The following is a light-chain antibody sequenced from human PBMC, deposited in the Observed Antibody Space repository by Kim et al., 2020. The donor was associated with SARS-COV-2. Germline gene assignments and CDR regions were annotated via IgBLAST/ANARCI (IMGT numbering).Light chain of an antibody. CDR3: YSYAGSYTWV. CDR2: DVT. J-gene: IGLJ3*02. Sequence: QSALTQPRSVSGSPGQSVTISCTGTSSDVGGYNYVSWYQQHPGKAPKLMIYDVTKRPSGVPDHFSGSKSGNTASLTISGLQAEDEADYYCYSYAGSYTWVFGGGTQLTVL. CDR1: SSDVGGYNY. V-gene: IGLV2-11*01.